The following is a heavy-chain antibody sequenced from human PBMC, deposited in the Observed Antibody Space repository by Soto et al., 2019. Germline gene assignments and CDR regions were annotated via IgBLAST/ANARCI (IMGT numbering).Heavy chain of an antibody. D-gene: IGHD2-2*01. Sequence: LSLTCTVSGGSISSGGYYWSWIRQHPGKGLEWIGYIYYSGSTYYNPSLKSRVTISVDTSKNQFSLKLSSVTAADTAVYYCAREPPRRSSTDSNWFDPWGQGTLVTVSS. CDR1: GGSISSGGYY. CDR3: AREPPRRSSTDSNWFDP. J-gene: IGHJ5*02. V-gene: IGHV4-31*03. CDR2: IYYSGST.